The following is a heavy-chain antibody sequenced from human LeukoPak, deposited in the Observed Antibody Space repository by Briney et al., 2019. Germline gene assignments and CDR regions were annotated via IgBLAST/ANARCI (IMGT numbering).Heavy chain of an antibody. D-gene: IGHD5-24*01. CDR2: TSYSGRA. CDR1: GGSISSYY. Sequence: SETLSLTCTVSGGSISSYYWSWVRQPPGRGLQWIGSTSYSGRANYNPSLKDRGTVSLDTSKNQFYLKVTSVTAADTAVYYCARRRVEMAPITEGNWFDSWGQGTLVTVSS. V-gene: IGHV4-59*08. J-gene: IGHJ5*01. CDR3: ARRRVEMAPITEGNWFDS.